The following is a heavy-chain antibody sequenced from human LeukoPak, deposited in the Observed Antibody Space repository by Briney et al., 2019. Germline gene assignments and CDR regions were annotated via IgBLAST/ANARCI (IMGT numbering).Heavy chain of an antibody. V-gene: IGHV1-24*01. Sequence: ASVKVSCKVSRHTLTELSMDWVRQAPGKGLEWMGGFDPEDGETIYAQKFQGRVTMTEDTSTDIAYMELSSLRSEDTAVYYCAASVGVGFDYWGQGTLVTVSS. J-gene: IGHJ4*02. CDR1: RHTLTELS. D-gene: IGHD1-26*01. CDR2: FDPEDGET. CDR3: AASVGVGFDY.